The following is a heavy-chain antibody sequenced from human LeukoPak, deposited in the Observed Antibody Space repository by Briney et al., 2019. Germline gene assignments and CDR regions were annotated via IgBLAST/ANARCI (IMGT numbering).Heavy chain of an antibody. J-gene: IGHJ4*02. D-gene: IGHD3-22*01. CDR2: IYTDGRT. Sequence: GGSLRLSCAVSGFTVSSNYMNWVRQAPGRGLEWVSVIYTDGRTYYADSVRGRFTIYRNNSKNTLYLQMKTLRGEDTAVYYCERDRSSGSDFIFDYWGEGPLVTVSS. V-gene: IGHV3-53*01. CDR1: GFTVSSNY. CDR3: ERDRSSGSDFIFDY.